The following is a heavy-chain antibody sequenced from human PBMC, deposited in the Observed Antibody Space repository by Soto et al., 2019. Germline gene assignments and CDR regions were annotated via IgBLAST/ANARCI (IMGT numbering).Heavy chain of an antibody. D-gene: IGHD2-21*02. V-gene: IGHV4-31*03. J-gene: IGHJ6*02. CDR2: TYYSGST. Sequence: QVQLQESGPGLVKPSQTLSLTCTVSGVSISIGGYYWSWIRQHPGKGLEWIGYTYYSGSTYYNPSLQSRVTISVNTSKNQFSLKLSSVTAADTAVYYCARERAYCGGDCYSYGMDVWGQGTTVTVSS. CDR3: ARERAYCGGDCYSYGMDV. CDR1: GVSISIGGYY.